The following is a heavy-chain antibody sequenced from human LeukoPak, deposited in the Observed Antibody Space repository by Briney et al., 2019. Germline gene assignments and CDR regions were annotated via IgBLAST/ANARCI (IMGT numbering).Heavy chain of an antibody. Sequence: PGGSLRLSCAASGFSFSTYALSWVRQAPGKGLEWVSAISGGGDSTFYADSVKGRFTISRDNSKNTLYLQMNNLRAEDTAVYYCAKDTTGSHLGASDIWGQGTMVTVSS. J-gene: IGHJ3*02. CDR1: GFSFSTYA. CDR3: AKDTTGSHLGASDI. V-gene: IGHV3-23*01. CDR2: ISGGGDST. D-gene: IGHD2/OR15-2a*01.